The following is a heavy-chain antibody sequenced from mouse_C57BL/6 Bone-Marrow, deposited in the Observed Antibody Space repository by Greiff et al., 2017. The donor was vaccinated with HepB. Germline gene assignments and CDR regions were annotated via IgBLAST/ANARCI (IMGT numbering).Heavy chain of an antibody. J-gene: IGHJ2*01. CDR1: GYTFTSYW. CDR2: IYPGSGST. V-gene: IGHV1-55*01. CDR3: ARGGLRGDYFDY. D-gene: IGHD2-4*01. Sequence: QVQLQQPGAELVKPGASVKMSCKASGYTFTSYWITWVKQRPGQGLEWIGDIYPGSGSTNYNEKFKGKATLTVDTSSSTAYMQLSSLTSEDSAVYFCARGGLRGDYFDYWGQGTTLTVSS.